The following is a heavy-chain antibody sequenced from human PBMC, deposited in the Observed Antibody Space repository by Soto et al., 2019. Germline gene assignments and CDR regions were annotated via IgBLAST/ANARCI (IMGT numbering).Heavy chain of an antibody. Sequence: SAQVTCKDGRYSFTNNDGSWLRQASGEGLEWMGWMNPGSGDTGYAHKFQGRVTMTRDISIATAYMELSSLRSDDTAIYYCARMETFGSLNWFDPWGQGTLVTVSS. D-gene: IGHD3-16*01. V-gene: IGHV1-8*01. J-gene: IGHJ5*02. CDR1: RYSFTNND. CDR3: ARMETFGSLNWFDP. CDR2: MNPGSGDT.